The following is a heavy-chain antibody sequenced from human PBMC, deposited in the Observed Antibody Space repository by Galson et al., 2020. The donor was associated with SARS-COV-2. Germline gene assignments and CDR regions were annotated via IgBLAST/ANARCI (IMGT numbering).Heavy chain of an antibody. D-gene: IGHD3-10*01. J-gene: IGHJ4*02. CDR2: IHYSGST. CDR1: GGSISTYY. V-gene: IGHV4-59*01. Sequence: SETLSLTCTVSGGSISTYYFNWIRQPPGKGLEWIGYIHYSGSTNYNPSLKSRVTISGDTSRNQFSLKLSSVTAADTAVYYCATRHYASGSLDFWGQGTLVTVSS. CDR3: ATRHYASGSLDF.